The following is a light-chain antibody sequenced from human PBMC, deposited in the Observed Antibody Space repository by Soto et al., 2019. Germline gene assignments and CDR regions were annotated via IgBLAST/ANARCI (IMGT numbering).Light chain of an antibody. CDR2: SAS. V-gene: IGKV3-15*01. CDR1: QSISTE. J-gene: IGKJ2*01. CDR3: RQGQNWPLT. Sequence: EIVMTQSPATLSVSPGERATLSCRASQSISTELAWYQQKLGQLPRLLIYSASTRATGVPARFTGSGSGSEFTITISGLQSEDFEVYNCRQGQNWPLTSGQGTRLEI.